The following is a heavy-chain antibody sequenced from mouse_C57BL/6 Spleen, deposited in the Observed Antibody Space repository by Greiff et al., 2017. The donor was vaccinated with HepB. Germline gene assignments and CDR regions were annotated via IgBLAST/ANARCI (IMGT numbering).Heavy chain of an antibody. V-gene: IGHV2-2*01. CDR1: GFSLTSYC. J-gene: IGHJ1*03. CDR2: IWSGGST. Sequence: QVQLQQSGPGLVQPSQSLSITCTVSGFSLTSYCVHWVCQSPGKGLEWLGVIWSGGSTDYNAAFISRLSISKDNSKSQVFFKMNSLQADDTAIYYCARNEFFDVWGTGTTVTVSS. CDR3: ARNEFFDV.